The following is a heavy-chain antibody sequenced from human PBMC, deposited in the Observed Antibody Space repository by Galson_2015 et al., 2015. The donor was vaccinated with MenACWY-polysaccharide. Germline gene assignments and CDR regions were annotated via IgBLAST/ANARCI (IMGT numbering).Heavy chain of an antibody. CDR3: ARDPAYGAFDV. J-gene: IGHJ3*01. D-gene: IGHD4-17*01. Sequence: LRLSCAASGFSFDSFWMSWVRQVPGKGLQEVAQINLDGSVKTYADSVRGRFTISRDNAEKSLSLQMSSLRADDTAVYYCARDPAYGAFDVWGQGTMLLVSS. V-gene: IGHV3-7*03. CDR2: INLDGSVK. CDR1: GFSFDSFW.